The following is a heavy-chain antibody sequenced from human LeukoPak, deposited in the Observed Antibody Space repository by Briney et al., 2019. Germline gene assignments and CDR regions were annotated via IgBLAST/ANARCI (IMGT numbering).Heavy chain of an antibody. CDR3: ARHRSSSLGDAFDI. V-gene: IGHV4-59*08. D-gene: IGHD6-13*01. CDR1: GGSISSYY. CDR2: IYYSGST. J-gene: IGHJ3*02. Sequence: SETLSLTCTVSGGSISSYYWSWIQQPPGKGLEWIGYIYYSGSTNYNPSLKSRVTISVDTSKNQFSLKLSSVTAADTAVYYCARHRSSSLGDAFDIWGQGTMVTVSS.